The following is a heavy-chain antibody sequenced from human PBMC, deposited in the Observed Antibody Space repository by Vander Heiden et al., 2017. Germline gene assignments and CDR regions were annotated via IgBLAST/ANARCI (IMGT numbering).Heavy chain of an antibody. D-gene: IGHD6-13*01. V-gene: IGHV3-23*01. J-gene: IGHJ5*02. CDR3: AKDSGYSSPQNWFDP. CDR2: ISGSGGSR. Sequence: EVQLLESGGGLVQPGWSLRLSCAASGFTFSSYAMSWVRQAPGKGLEWVSAISGSGGSRYYADSVKGRFTISRDNSKNTLYLQMNSLRAEDTAVYYCAKDSGYSSPQNWFDPWGQGTLVTVSS. CDR1: GFTFSSYA.